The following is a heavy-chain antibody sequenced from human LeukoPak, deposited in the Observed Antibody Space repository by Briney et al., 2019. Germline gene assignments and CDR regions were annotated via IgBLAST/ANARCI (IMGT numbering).Heavy chain of an antibody. CDR1: GFTFGDYA. Sequence: GGSLRLSCTTSGFTFGDYAMSWVRQAPGTGLEWVGFIKSKDYGGTTERAASVKGRFTISRDDSKSIAYLQMNSLKTEDTAVYYCTRVPTYYYDSSGLHFDYWGQGTLVTVSS. CDR2: IKSKDYGGTT. CDR3: TRVPTYYYDSSGLHFDY. D-gene: IGHD3-22*01. J-gene: IGHJ4*02. V-gene: IGHV3-49*04.